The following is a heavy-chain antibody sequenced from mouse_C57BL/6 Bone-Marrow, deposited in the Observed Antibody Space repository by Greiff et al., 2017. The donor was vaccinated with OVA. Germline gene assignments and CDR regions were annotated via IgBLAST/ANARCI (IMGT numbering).Heavy chain of an antibody. CDR3: ARYDYAWFAY. Sequence: VQLQQSGPVLVKPGASVKMSCKASGYTFTDYYMNWVKQSHGKSLEWIGVINPYNGGTSYNQKFKGTATVTVDKSSSTAYMELNSLTSEDSAVYYCARYDYAWFAYWGQGTLVTVSA. CDR1: GYTFTDYY. D-gene: IGHD2-4*01. CDR2: INPYNGGT. J-gene: IGHJ3*01. V-gene: IGHV1-19*01.